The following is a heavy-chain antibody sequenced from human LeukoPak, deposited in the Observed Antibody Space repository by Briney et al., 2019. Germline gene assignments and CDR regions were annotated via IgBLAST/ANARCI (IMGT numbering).Heavy chain of an antibody. CDR1: VYSFSTYC. CDR3: ARDESGGDFIFPY. V-gene: IGHV3-48*01. J-gene: IGHJ4*02. Sequence: GESLRLSWAASVYSFSTYCMNWVREGPGKGLVWVLYISDSSRTIHYADSVKGRFTISRDNSKNTLYLQMNSLRAEDTAVYYCARDESGGDFIFPYWGQGTLVTVSS. CDR2: ISDSSRTI. D-gene: IGHD2-21*02.